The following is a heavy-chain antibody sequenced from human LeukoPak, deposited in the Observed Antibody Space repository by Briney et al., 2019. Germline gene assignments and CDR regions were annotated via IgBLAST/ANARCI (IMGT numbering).Heavy chain of an antibody. D-gene: IGHD2-8*02. CDR1: GFTFSSYA. CDR2: IAHHGSNK. Sequence: GGSLRLSCAASGFTFSSYAMHWVRQGPGKGLEWVAYIAHHGSNKYYADSVKGRFTISRDNSKRTLYLQMNNPRADDTAVYYCAKDGSWSCTDWGQGALVTVSS. CDR3: AKDGSWSCTD. V-gene: IGHV3-30*02. J-gene: IGHJ4*02.